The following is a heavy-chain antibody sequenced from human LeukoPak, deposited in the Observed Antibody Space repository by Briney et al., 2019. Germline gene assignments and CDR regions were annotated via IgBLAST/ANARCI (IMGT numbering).Heavy chain of an antibody. CDR2: ISSSSSYI. V-gene: IGHV3-21*01. CDR1: GFTFSSYE. Sequence: GGSLRLSCAASGFTFSSYEMNWVRQAPGKGPEWVSSISSSSSYIYYADSVKGRFTISRDNAKNSLYLQMNSLRAEDTAVYYCARDLYDSSGYYYTGFDYWGQGTLVTVSS. D-gene: IGHD3-22*01. J-gene: IGHJ4*02. CDR3: ARDLYDSSGYYYTGFDY.